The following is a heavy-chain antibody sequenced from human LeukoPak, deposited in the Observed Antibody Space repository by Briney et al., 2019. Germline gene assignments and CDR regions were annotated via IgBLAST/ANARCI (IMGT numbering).Heavy chain of an antibody. J-gene: IGHJ4*02. CDR3: ASQGRYSYALDY. CDR1: GYSFTSYW. D-gene: IGHD5-18*01. V-gene: IGHV5-51*01. Sequence: GESLEISWKGSGYSFTSYWIGWVRQMPGKGLGWCGIIYPGDSETRYSPSFQGQVTISDDKYISNAYLQWSSLKAADTAMYYCASQGRYSYALDYWGQGTLVTVSS. CDR2: IYPGDSET.